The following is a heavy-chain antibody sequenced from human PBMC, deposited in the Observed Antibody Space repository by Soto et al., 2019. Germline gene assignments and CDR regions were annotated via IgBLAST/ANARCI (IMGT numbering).Heavy chain of an antibody. CDR3: ARRYGGHFDY. J-gene: IGHJ4*02. CDR2: IYYSGST. CDR1: GGSISSYY. Sequence: QVQLQESGPGLVKPSETLSLTCTVSGGSISSYYWSWIRQPPGKGLEWIGYIYYSGSTNYNPSLKSRVTTSVDTSKNQFSRKLSSVTAADTAVYYCARRYGGHFDYWGQGTLVTVSS. D-gene: IGHD1-26*01. V-gene: IGHV4-59*01.